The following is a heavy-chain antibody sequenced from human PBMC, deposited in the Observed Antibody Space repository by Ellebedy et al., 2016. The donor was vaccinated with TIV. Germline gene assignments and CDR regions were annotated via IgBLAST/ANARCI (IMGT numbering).Heavy chain of an antibody. J-gene: IGHJ6*03. CDR3: ARARGGGHSQRWLQLSYYYYYMDV. CDR2: INPNSGGT. D-gene: IGHD5-24*01. V-gene: IGHV1-2*02. CDR1: GYTFTGYY. Sequence: ASVKVSXXASGYTFTGYYMHWVRQAPGQGLEWMGWINPNSGGTNYAQKFQGRVTMTRDTSISTAYMELSRLRSEDTAVYYCARARGGGHSQRWLQLSYYYYYMDVWGKGTTVTVSS.